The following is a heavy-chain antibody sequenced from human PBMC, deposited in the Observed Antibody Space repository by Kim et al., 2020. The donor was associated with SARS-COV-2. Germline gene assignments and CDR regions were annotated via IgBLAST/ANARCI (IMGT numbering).Heavy chain of an antibody. CDR3: TRFLEWFGSLYYYYGMDV. Sequence: GGSLRLSCTASGFTFGDYAMSWVRQAQGKGLEWVGFIRSKAYGGTTEYAASVKGRFTISRDDSKSIAYLQMNSLKTEDTAVYYCTRFLEWFGSLYYYYGMDVWGQGTTVTVSS. CDR1: GFTFGDYA. V-gene: IGHV3-49*04. CDR2: IRSKAYGGTT. J-gene: IGHJ6*02. D-gene: IGHD3-3*01.